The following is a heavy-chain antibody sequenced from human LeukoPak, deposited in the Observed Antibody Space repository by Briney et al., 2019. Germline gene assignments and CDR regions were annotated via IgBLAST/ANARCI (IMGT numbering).Heavy chain of an antibody. CDR1: GYTFTGYY. V-gene: IGHV1-2*02. CDR2: INPNSGGT. J-gene: IGHJ6*02. Sequence: ASVNVSCKASGYTFTGYYMHCVRQAPGQGLEWMGWINPNSGGTNYAQKFQGKVTITRDTSISTAYMELSRLRSDDTAVYYCATEGYCSSTSCRASYYYYYGMDVWGQGTTVTVSS. D-gene: IGHD2-2*01. CDR3: ATEGYCSSTSCRASYYYYYGMDV.